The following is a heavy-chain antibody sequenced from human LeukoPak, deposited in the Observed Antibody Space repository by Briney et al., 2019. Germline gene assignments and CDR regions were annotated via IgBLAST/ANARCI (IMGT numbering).Heavy chain of an antibody. CDR3: ARGTDYGEFDY. CDR2: IIPILGIA. J-gene: IGHJ4*02. CDR1: GGTFSSYA. D-gene: IGHD4-17*01. Sequence: SVKVSCKASGGTFSSYAISWVRQAPGQGLEWMGRIIPILGIANYAQKFQGRVTITADKSTSTAYMELSSLRSEDTAVYYCARGTDYGEFDYWGQGTLVTVSS. V-gene: IGHV1-69*04.